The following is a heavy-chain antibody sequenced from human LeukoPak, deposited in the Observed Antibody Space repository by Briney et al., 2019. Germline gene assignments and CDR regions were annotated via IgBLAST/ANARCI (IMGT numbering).Heavy chain of an antibody. J-gene: IGHJ3*02. Sequence: GGSLRLSCAASGFTFNSYTMHWVRQAPGKGLEWVAVISYDGNNKYYADSVKGRFTISRDNSKNTLYLQMNSLRAEDTAVYYCARDTIFGVVIPDAFDIWGQGTMVTVSS. CDR1: GFTFNSYT. D-gene: IGHD3-3*01. V-gene: IGHV3-30*04. CDR3: ARDTIFGVVIPDAFDI. CDR2: ISYDGNNK.